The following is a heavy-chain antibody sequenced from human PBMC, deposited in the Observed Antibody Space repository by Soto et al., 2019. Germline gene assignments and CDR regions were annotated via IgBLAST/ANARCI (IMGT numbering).Heavy chain of an antibody. D-gene: IGHD3-3*01. V-gene: IGHV4-34*01. Sequence: QVHLQQWGAGLLKPSETLSLTCAVYGGSFSGYYRNWIRQSPGKGLEWIGDINHSGGTNYNPSLKSRVTISLDTSKNQFSLRLSSVTAADTAVYYCATAHDDFGSGCSQKYYFDYWGQGTQVTVCS. CDR2: INHSGGT. J-gene: IGHJ4*02. CDR3: ATAHDDFGSGCSQKYYFDY. CDR1: GGSFSGYY.